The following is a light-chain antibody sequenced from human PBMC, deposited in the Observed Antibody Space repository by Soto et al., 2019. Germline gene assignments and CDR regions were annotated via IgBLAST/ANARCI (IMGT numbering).Light chain of an antibody. J-gene: IGKJ1*01. CDR1: QTISSC. CDR2: KAS. V-gene: IGKV1-5*03. CDR3: QHYNSYSEA. Sequence: DIQMTQSPSSLSGSVGDRVTITCRARQTISSCLAWYQQKPGKAPKLLISKASTLKSGVPSRFSGSGSGTEFTLTISSLQPDDFATYYCQHYNSYSEAFGQGTKVDIK.